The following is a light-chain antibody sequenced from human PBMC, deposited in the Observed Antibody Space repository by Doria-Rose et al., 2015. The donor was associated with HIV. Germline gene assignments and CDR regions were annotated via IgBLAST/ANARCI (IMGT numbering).Light chain of an antibody. CDR1: SSNIGAGFD. CDR3: QSYDSRLSVYV. J-gene: IGLJ1*01. V-gene: IGLV1-40*02. Sequence: QSVLTQPLSVSGAPGQRVAISCTGSSSNIGAGFDVNWYQQFPGTAPKLLIHGNTNRPSEVPDRFSGSKSGTSASLAISGLRAEDEADYYCQSYDSRLSVYVFGTGTKVTVL. CDR2: GNT.